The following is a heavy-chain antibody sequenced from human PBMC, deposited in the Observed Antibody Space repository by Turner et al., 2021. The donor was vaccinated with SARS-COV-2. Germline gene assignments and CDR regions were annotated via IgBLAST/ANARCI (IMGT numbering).Heavy chain of an antibody. V-gene: IGHV1-2*02. CDR3: AGVQGHCYGSRCYSGGLFDH. D-gene: IGHD2-15*01. CDR1: GYTFNGHH. Sequence: QLPLVQSGAEWKEPVVSVKVSCQASGYTFNGHHMRWVRQALGQGLEWMGWINAKKGETNDAQESQGRITTTRDTSISTAYMELSSLRFDDTAFYNGAGVQGHCYGSRCYSGGLFDHWGQGTLVTVSS. CDR2: INAKKGET. J-gene: IGHJ4*02.